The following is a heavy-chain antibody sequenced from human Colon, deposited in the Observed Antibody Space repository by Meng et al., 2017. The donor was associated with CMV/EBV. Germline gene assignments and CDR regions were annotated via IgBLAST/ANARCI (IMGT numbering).Heavy chain of an antibody. CDR1: GYTFTSNA. V-gene: IGHV1-8*01. CDR2: MKPNSGDT. Sequence: QVQLVQSGAEVKKPGASVKVSCKASGYTFTSNAINWVRQATGQGLEWMGWMKPNSGDTGYAPNFQGRITMTRNTSINTAYMELRSLTNEDTAIYYCARGIPDFWGQGTLVTVSS. CDR3: ARGIPDF. D-gene: IGHD3/OR15-3a*01. J-gene: IGHJ4*02.